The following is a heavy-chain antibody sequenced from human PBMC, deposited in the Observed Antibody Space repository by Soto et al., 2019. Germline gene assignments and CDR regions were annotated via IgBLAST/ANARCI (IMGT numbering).Heavy chain of an antibody. D-gene: IGHD4-4*01. CDR3: AREVDSKMGYYYYYYMDV. CDR1: GGTFSSYT. V-gene: IGHV1-69*08. Sequence: QVQLVQSGAEVKKPGSSVKVSCKASGGTFSSYTISWVRQAPGQGLEWMGRIIPILGIANYAQKFQGRVTITADKSTSTAYMELSSLRSEDTAVYYCAREVDSKMGYYYYYYMDVWGKGTTVTVSS. CDR2: IIPILGIA. J-gene: IGHJ6*03.